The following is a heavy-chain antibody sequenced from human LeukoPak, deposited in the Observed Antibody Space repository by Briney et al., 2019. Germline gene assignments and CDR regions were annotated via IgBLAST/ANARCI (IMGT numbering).Heavy chain of an antibody. CDR3: AKGRGSSWFTSSYSMDV. CDR2: ISGSGGSS. D-gene: IGHD6-13*01. Sequence: GGSLRLSCAASGFTFSFSAMTRVRQPPGKGLEWVSPISGSGGSSYYADSVKGRFTISRDNSKNTLYLQMNSLRAEDTAVYYCAKGRGSSWFTSSYSMDVWGKGTTVTVSS. J-gene: IGHJ6*03. V-gene: IGHV3-23*01. CDR1: GFTFSFSA.